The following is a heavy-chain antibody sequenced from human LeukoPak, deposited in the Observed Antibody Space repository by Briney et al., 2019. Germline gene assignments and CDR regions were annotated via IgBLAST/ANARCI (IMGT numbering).Heavy chain of an antibody. D-gene: IGHD3-22*01. J-gene: IGHJ4*02. Sequence: GGSLRLSCVASGFSFSTSGMHWVRQSPGKGLDWVAFIRNDGNKKNYAESVKGRFTISRDNSRDTLYLQMDSLSAEDTAVYYCVKVDTWGQGTLVTVSS. CDR3: VKVDT. CDR1: GFSFSTSG. CDR2: IRNDGNKK. V-gene: IGHV3-30*02.